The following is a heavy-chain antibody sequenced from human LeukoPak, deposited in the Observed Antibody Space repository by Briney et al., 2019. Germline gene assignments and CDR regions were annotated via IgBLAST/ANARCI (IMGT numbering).Heavy chain of an antibody. CDR1: GGSFSGYY. CDR2: INHSGST. D-gene: IGHD6-19*01. V-gene: IGHV4-34*01. J-gene: IGHJ4*02. CDR3: ARVGDIAVAGTAGFDY. Sequence: SETLSLTCAVYGGSFSGYYWSWIRQPPGKGLELIGEINHSGSTNYNPSLKSRVTISVDTSKNQFSLKLSSVTAADTAVYYCARVGDIAVAGTAGFDYWGQGTLVTVSS.